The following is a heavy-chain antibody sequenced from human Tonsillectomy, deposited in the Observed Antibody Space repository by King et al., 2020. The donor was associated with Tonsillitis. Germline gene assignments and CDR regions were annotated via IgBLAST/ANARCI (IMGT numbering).Heavy chain of an antibody. Sequence: PLQESGPGLVKPSETLSLTCTVSGGSISSSGYYWGWIRQPPGKGLEWIGSLYYSGYTYYNSSLKSRVTISLDTSMHQVTLKLSSVTAADTAVYYCARRCSTASCYDAFDIWGQGTMLTVSS. D-gene: IGHD2-15*01. J-gene: IGHJ3*02. CDR3: ARRCSTASCYDAFDI. V-gene: IGHV4-39*01. CDR2: LYYSGYT. CDR1: GGSISSSGYY.